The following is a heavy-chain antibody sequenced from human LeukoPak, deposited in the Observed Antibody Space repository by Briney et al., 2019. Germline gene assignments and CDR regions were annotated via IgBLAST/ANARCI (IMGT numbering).Heavy chain of an antibody. CDR1: GFTFSNYW. J-gene: IGHJ4*02. D-gene: IGHD3-9*01. Sequence: GGSLRLSCAASGFTFSNYWMNWVRQAPGKGLEWVANIKPDGGEQYYVDSVKGRFTISRDNAKNSLYLQMNSLRAEDTAVYYCARSAIYYDILTGPYYYFDYWGQGTLVTVSS. CDR3: ARSAIYYDILTGPYYYFDY. CDR2: IKPDGGEQ. V-gene: IGHV3-7*01.